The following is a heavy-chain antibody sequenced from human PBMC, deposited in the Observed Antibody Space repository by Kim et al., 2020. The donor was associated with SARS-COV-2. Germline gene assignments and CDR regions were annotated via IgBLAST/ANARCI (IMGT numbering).Heavy chain of an antibody. CDR3: ANVGFGYSYGNGLDV. Sequence: GGSLRPSCVASGIVFSEYSMHWVRQAPGKGLEWVAVMSHDGSGEHYGDSVKGRFSISRDNSKNTLFLQMNSLRVEDTAIYYCANVGFGYSYGNGLDVWG. J-gene: IGHJ6*02. D-gene: IGHD5-12*01. CDR2: MSHDGSGE. V-gene: IGHV3-33*05. CDR1: GIVFSEYS.